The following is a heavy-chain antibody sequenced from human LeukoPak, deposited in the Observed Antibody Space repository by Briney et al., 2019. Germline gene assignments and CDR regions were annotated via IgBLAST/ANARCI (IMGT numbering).Heavy chain of an antibody. V-gene: IGHV3-23*01. CDR3: AKDAGSGSLGYYFDY. J-gene: IGHJ4*02. D-gene: IGHD3-10*01. CDR2: ISGSGGST. Sequence: GGSLRLSCAASGFTFSSYAMSWVRQAPGMGLEWVSAISGSGGSTYYADPVKGRFTISRDNSKNTLYLQMNSLRAEDTAVYYCAKDAGSGSLGYYFDYWGQGTLVTVSS. CDR1: GFTFSSYA.